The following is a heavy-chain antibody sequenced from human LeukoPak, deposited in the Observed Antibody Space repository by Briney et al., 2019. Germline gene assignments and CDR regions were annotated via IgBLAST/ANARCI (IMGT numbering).Heavy chain of an antibody. CDR1: GYTFTSYY. D-gene: IGHD1-26*01. V-gene: IGHV1-46*01. Sequence: ASVKLSCKASGYTFTSYYMHWVRQAPGQGLEWMGIINPSGGSTSYAQKFRGRVTMTRDTSTSTVYMELSRLRSDDTAVYYCARGDYKWELLVSDYWGQGTLVTVSS. CDR3: ARGDYKWELLVSDY. J-gene: IGHJ4*02. CDR2: INPSGGST.